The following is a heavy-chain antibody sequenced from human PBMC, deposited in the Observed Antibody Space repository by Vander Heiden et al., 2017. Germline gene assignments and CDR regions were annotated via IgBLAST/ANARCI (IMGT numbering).Heavy chain of an antibody. J-gene: IGHJ3*02. CDR1: GFTLSSYT. D-gene: IGHD6-13*01. CDR3: ARGGISAAVDAFDI. CDR2: ITTGSSYI. Sequence: EVQLVESGGGLVKPGGSLRLSCAASGFTLSSYTMNWVRQAPGKGLEWVSSITTGSSYIYYADSVKGRFTISRDNAKNSLYLQMNSLRAEDTAVYYCARGGISAAVDAFDIWGQGTMVTVSS. V-gene: IGHV3-21*01.